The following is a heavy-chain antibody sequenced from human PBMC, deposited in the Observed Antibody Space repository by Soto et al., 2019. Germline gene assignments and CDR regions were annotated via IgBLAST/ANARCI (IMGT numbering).Heavy chain of an antibody. J-gene: IGHJ4*02. V-gene: IGHV1-3*01. CDR2: INAGNGRT. D-gene: IGHD6-13*01. CDR3: AREFRDSSSWQPNFDY. Sequence: ASVKVSCKASGYTFTNYAMHWVRQAPGQRLEWMGWINAGNGRTKYAQKFQGRVTMTRDTSTGTVYMELSSLRSEDTAVYYCAREFRDSSSWQPNFDYWGQGTLVTVSS. CDR1: GYTFTNYA.